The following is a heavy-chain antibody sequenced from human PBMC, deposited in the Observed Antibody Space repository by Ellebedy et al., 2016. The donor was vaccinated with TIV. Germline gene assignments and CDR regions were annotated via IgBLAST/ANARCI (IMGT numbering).Heavy chain of an antibody. V-gene: IGHV4-39*01. CDR3: ARLWFGDFFSPEGDV. J-gene: IGHJ6*02. D-gene: IGHD3-10*01. CDR1: GGSISGTYTSYY. CDR2: IYDSGRT. Sequence: SETLSLXCNVSGGSISGTYTSYYWGWIRQPPGKGLEWIGSIYDSGRTHYNPSLKSRVTISVDTSKDQFSLKLSSVTAADTALYYCARLWFGDFFSPEGDVWGQGTTVTVSS.